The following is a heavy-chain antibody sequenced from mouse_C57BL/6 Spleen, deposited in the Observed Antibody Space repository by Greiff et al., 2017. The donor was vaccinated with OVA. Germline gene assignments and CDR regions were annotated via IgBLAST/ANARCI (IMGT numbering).Heavy chain of an antibody. CDR3: ARNNYSTITDYFDY. D-gene: IGHD1-3*01. J-gene: IGHJ2*01. CDR1: GYTFTSYW. CDR2: IDPSDSET. V-gene: IGHV1-52*01. Sequence: QVQLQQPGAELVRPGSSVKLSCKASGYTFTSYWMHWVKQRPIQGLEWIGNIDPSDSETHYNQKFKDKATLTVATSSSTAYMQLRSLTSEDSAVYYCARNNYSTITDYFDYWGQGTTLTVSS.